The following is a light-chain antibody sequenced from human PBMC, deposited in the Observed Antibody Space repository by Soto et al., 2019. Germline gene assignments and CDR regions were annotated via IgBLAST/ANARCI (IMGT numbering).Light chain of an antibody. CDR1: QDIAGY. CDR3: QQYNHHPLT. CDR2: SAS. Sequence: DVRMTQSPSSLSASVGDSVTISCRASQDIAGYLAWFQQKPGKAPRSLIFSASTLHSGVPSRFSGSASGTEFTLTITNLQPEDFATYYCQQYNHHPLTFGGGTKVEIK. J-gene: IGKJ4*01. V-gene: IGKV1-16*01.